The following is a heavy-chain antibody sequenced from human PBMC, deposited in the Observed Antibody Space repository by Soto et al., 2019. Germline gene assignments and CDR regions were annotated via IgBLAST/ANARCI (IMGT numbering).Heavy chain of an antibody. J-gene: IGHJ4*02. CDR3: ISLAFS. CDR2: IKQDGSEK. CDR1: GFSFRDFW. Sequence: PGGSLRLSCVASGFSFRDFWMSWVRQAPGKGLEWVANIKQDGSEKDYVDSVKGRFTVSRDNAKDTLYLQMDSLRAEDTGVYYCISLAFSWGRGTLVTVSS. D-gene: IGHD3-3*02. V-gene: IGHV3-7*05.